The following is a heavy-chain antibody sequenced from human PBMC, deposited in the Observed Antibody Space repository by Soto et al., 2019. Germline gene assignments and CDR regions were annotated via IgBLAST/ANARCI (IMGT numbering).Heavy chain of an antibody. CDR3: ARTTTVYTWFDL. Sequence: QVQLVQSGAEVKKPGSSVKVSCKASGGTFTNYAINWVRQAPGQGLEWMGGIIPISGAVNYAQKFQGRVTITADESTSTVYMALSSLRSENPAVYYCARTTTVYTWFDLWGQGTRVTVSS. CDR1: GGTFTNYA. CDR2: IIPISGAV. J-gene: IGHJ5*02. V-gene: IGHV1-69*01. D-gene: IGHD4-17*01.